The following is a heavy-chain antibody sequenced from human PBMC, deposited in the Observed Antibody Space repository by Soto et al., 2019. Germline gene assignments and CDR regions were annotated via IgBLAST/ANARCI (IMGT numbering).Heavy chain of an antibody. CDR2: LSYDGIDK. CDR3: AKDGHYGHPPDH. CDR1: GFTMRSYG. J-gene: IGHJ4*02. D-gene: IGHD4-17*01. Sequence: QVQLVESGGGVVQPGKSLRLSCETSGFTMRSYGLYWVRQAPGKGLEWVATLSYDGIDKNYADSVKGRFIVSRDESKKTLYLQMDSLSAEDTATYYCAKDGHYGHPPDHWGQGTLVTVSS. V-gene: IGHV3-30*18.